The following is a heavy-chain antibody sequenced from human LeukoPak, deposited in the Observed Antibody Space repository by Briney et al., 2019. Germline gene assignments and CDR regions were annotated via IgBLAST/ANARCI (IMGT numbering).Heavy chain of an antibody. V-gene: IGHV3-30*01. D-gene: IGHD6-13*01. CDR1: GFSLSTYG. CDR2: ILYDGSNE. Sequence: PGRSLRLSCAASGFSLSTYGMHSVRQAPGKGLEWGAVILYDGSNEYYADSVTGRFTISRDTSRNTLYLQMTSLRADDTALYYCARQQQQGWYLAHWGQGTLVTVSS. CDR3: ARQQQQGWYLAH. J-gene: IGHJ4*02.